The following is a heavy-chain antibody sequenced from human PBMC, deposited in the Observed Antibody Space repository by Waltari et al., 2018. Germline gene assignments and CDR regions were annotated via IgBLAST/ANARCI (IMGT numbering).Heavy chain of an antibody. J-gene: IGHJ6*03. V-gene: IGHV4-38-2*01. CDR1: GYSISSGYY. CDR2: IYHSGST. D-gene: IGHD6-13*01. Sequence: QVQLQESGPGLVKPSETLSLTCAVSGYSISSGYYWGWIRQPPGKGLEWMGNIYHSGSTHSNPSLKSRVTISGDTSKNQFSLKLSSVTAADTAVYYCARRAAITAAGPTYYMDVWGKGTTVTVSS. CDR3: ARRAAITAAGPTYYMDV.